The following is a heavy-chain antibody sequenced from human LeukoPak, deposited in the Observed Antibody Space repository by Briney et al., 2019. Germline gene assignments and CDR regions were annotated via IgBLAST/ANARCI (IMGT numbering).Heavy chain of an antibody. J-gene: IGHJ4*02. D-gene: IGHD2-15*01. Sequence: GGSLRLSCAASGFTVSSNYMSWVRQAPGKGLEWVSAISGSGGSTYYADSVKGRFTISRDNSKNTLYLQMNSLRAEDTAVYYCARDLRGLGYCSGGSCYPGVYWGQGTLVTVSS. CDR1: GFTVSSNY. CDR3: ARDLRGLGYCSGGSCYPGVY. V-gene: IGHV3-23*01. CDR2: ISGSGGST.